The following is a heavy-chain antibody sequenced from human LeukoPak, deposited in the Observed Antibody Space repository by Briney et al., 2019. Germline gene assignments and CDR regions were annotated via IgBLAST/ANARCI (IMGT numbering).Heavy chain of an antibody. CDR3: ARGGEMATIVVD. V-gene: IGHV3-30-3*01. Sequence: GGSLRLSCAASGFTFSSYAMHWVRQAPGKGLEWVAVISYDGSNKYYADSVKGRFTISRDNSKNTLYLQMNSLRAEDTAVYYCARGGEMATIVVDWGQGTLVTVSS. J-gene: IGHJ4*02. CDR2: ISYDGSNK. CDR1: GFTFSSYA. D-gene: IGHD5-24*01.